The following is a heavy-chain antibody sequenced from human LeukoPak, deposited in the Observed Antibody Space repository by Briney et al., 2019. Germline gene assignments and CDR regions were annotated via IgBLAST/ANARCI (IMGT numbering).Heavy chain of an antibody. Sequence: QTGGSLRLSCAASGISFSTYVMAWVRQAPGKGLECVSAISGSGGDSYYAASVKGRFTISRDNSKNTLFLQMNTLKAEDTAVYYCAKDRHWGLDYWGQGALVTVSS. V-gene: IGHV3-23*01. CDR1: GISFSTYV. CDR2: ISGSGGDS. CDR3: AKDRHWGLDY. D-gene: IGHD7-27*01. J-gene: IGHJ4*02.